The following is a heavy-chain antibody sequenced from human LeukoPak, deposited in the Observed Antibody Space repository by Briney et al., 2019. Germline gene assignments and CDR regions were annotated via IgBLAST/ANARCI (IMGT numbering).Heavy chain of an antibody. Sequence: GGSLRLSCAASGFTFSSYSMNWVRQAPGKGLEWVSSISSSSSYIYYADSVKGRFIISRDNAKNSLYLQMNSLRAEDTAVYYCARDREGLLWFGGQGTLVTVSS. CDR2: ISSSSSYI. J-gene: IGHJ1*01. V-gene: IGHV3-21*01. CDR1: GFTFSSYS. D-gene: IGHD3-10*01. CDR3: ARDREGLLWF.